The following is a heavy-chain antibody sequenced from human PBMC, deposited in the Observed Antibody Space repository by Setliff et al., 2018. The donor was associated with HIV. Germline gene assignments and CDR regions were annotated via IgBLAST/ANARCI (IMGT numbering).Heavy chain of an antibody. CDR1: GGSISSYY. J-gene: IGHJ4*02. CDR3: ARLKSASGYFGFDS. Sequence: SETLSLTCNVSGGSISSYYWSWIRLPPGKGLEWIGYIYYSGTADYNPSLKSRATISIDTSNNQFALKLASMTAADTAVYFCARLKSASGYFGFDSWGQGTLVTVSS. CDR2: IYYSGTA. D-gene: IGHD5-12*01. V-gene: IGHV4-59*08.